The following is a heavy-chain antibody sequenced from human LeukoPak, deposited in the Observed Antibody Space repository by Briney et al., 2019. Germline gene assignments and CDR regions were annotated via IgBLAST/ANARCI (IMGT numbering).Heavy chain of an antibody. J-gene: IGHJ6*03. Sequence: GGSLRLSCAASGFTFSSYWMSWVRQAPGKGLEWVANIKQDGSEKYYVDSVKGRFTISRDNSKNTLYLQMNSLRAEDTAVYYCAANSGGSYSHYYYYYYMDVWGKGTTVTISS. CDR2: IKQDGSEK. D-gene: IGHD1-26*01. CDR3: AANSGGSYSHYYYYYYMDV. V-gene: IGHV3-7*01. CDR1: GFTFSSYW.